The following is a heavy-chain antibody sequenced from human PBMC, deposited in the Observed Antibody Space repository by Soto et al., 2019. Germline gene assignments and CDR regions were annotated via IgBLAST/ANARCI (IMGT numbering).Heavy chain of an antibody. J-gene: IGHJ4*02. CDR3: AAGYSFGDY. V-gene: IGHV3-30*03. CDR1: GFTFSSYG. Sequence: QVQVVESGGGVVQPGRSLRLSCTASGFTFSSYGMQWVRQAPGKGLEWVAVISNDGSNKHYGDPVKGRFTISRDNSKNTLYLQMNSLRAEDTAVYHRAAGYSFGDYWGQGALVTVSS. CDR2: ISNDGSNK. D-gene: IGHD5-18*01.